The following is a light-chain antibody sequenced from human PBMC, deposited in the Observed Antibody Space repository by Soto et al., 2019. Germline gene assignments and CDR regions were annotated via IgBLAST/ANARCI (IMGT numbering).Light chain of an antibody. J-gene: IGKJ3*01. V-gene: IGKV3-11*01. CDR1: QSVSSY. CDR2: DAS. Sequence: EIVLTQSPATLSLSPGERATLSCRASQSVSSYLAWYQQKPGQAPRLLIYDASNRATGIPARFSGSGSGTDFTLTISSREPEDFAVYYWQQRINWPSGTFGPGTKVDIK. CDR3: QQRINWPSGT.